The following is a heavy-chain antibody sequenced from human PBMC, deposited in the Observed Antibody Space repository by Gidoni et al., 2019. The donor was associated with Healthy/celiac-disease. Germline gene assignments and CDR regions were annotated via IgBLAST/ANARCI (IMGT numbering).Heavy chain of an antibody. D-gene: IGHD3-22*01. CDR3: ARDRYAYDSSGYYNSDPDAFDI. J-gene: IGHJ3*02. CDR1: GGSISSYY. V-gene: IGHV4-59*01. CDR2: IYYSGST. Sequence: QVQLQESGPGLVKPSETLSLTCTVSGGSISSYYWSWIRQPPGKGLEWIGYIYYSGSTNYNPSLKSRVTISVDTSKNQFSLKLSSVTAADTAVYYCARDRYAYDSSGYYNSDPDAFDIWGQGTMVTVSS.